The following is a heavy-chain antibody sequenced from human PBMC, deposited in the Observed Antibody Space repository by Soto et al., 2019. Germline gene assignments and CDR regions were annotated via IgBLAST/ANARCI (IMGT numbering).Heavy chain of an antibody. J-gene: IGHJ6*02. V-gene: IGHV1-2*02. Sequence: ASVKVSCKASGYTFTGYYMHWVRQAPGQGLEWMGWINPNSGGTNYAQKFQGRVTMTRDTSISTAYMELSRLRSDDTAVYYCATAVGDYCGMDVWGQGTTVTVSS. D-gene: IGHD2-15*01. CDR1: GYTFTGYY. CDR2: INPNSGGT. CDR3: ATAVGDYCGMDV.